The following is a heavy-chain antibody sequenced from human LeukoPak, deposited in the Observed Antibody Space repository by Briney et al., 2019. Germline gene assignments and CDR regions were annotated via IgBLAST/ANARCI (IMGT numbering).Heavy chain of an antibody. V-gene: IGHV3-49*04. Sequence: GGSLRLSCAASGFTFSSHATGWVRQAPGKGLEWVGFIRSKAYGGTTEYAASVKGRFTISRDDSKSIAYLQMNSLKTEDTAVYYCTSYYDSSGYPGDYWGQGTLVTVSS. CDR2: IRSKAYGGTT. CDR3: TSYYDSSGYPGDY. CDR1: GFTFSSHA. J-gene: IGHJ4*02. D-gene: IGHD3-22*01.